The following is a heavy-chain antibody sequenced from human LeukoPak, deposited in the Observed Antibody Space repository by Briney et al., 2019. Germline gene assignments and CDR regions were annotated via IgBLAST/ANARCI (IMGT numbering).Heavy chain of an antibody. CDR2: ISYDGSNK. V-gene: IGHV3-30*04. Sequence: PAGSLTLSCAASGFTFSSYAMHWVRQAPGKGLVGVADISYDGSNKYYADSVKGRFTISRDNSKNTLYLQMNSLRAEDTAVYYCARDRVPIVAPKYYFDYWGQGTLVTVSS. CDR3: ARDRVPIVAPKYYFDY. CDR1: GFTFSSYA. D-gene: IGHD5-12*01. J-gene: IGHJ4*02.